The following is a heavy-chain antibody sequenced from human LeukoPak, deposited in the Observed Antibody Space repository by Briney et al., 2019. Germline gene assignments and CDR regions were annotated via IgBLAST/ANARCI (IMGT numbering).Heavy chain of an antibody. CDR2: ISGSGGST. CDR1: GFTFSSYG. J-gene: IGHJ4*02. D-gene: IGHD3-9*01. V-gene: IGHV3-23*01. CDR3: AKETDSLDILTGFGYFYYFDY. Sequence: GGSLRLSCAASGFTFSSYGMSWVRQAPGKGLEWVSAISGSGGSTYYADSVKGRFTISRDNAKNSLYLQMNSLRAEDTALYYCAKETDSLDILTGFGYFYYFDYWGQGTLVTVSS.